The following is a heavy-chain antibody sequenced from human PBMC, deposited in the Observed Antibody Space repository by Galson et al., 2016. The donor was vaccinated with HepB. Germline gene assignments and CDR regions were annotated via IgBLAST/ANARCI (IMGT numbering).Heavy chain of an antibody. V-gene: IGHV4-34*01. CDR3: ARRRPRASTTGTAARPSTAYYGMDV. CDR1: GGSFSGYY. J-gene: IGHJ6*04. CDR2: INHSGST. Sequence: SETLSLTCAVYGGSFSGYYWSWIRQPPGKGLEWIGEINHSGSTDYNPSLKRRVTISVDTSKKQFSLKLTSVTAADTAVYYCARRRPRASTTGTAARPSTAYYGMDVWGKGTTVTVSS. D-gene: IGHD6-6*01.